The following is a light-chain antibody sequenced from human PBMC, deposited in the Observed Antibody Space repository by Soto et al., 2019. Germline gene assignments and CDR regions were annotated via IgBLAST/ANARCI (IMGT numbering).Light chain of an antibody. J-gene: IGLJ2*01. Sequence: QSVLTQPPSASGTPGQRVTISCSGSSSNIGSNTVNWYQQLPGTAPKLLIYSNNQRPSGVPDRFSGSKSGRSASLAISGLLSVDEADYYCATWDDSLNGVVFGGGTKLTVL. CDR2: SNN. CDR3: ATWDDSLNGVV. CDR1: SSNIGSNT. V-gene: IGLV1-44*01.